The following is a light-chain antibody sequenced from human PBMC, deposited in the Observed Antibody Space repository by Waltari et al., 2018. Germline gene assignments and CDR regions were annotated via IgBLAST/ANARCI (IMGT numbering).Light chain of an antibody. CDR2: EVT. V-gene: IGLV2-23*02. CDR3: CSYVGLGTYV. Sequence: QSGLTQPASAAGSPGQSITISCPGTSSDVRNYNLSHWYQQHPGTAPKLLSYEVTKRASGTSDRFSASKSGNTASLTISGLQAQEDEADYYCCSYVGLGTYVFGTGTKVTV. J-gene: IGLJ1*01. CDR1: SSDVRNYNL.